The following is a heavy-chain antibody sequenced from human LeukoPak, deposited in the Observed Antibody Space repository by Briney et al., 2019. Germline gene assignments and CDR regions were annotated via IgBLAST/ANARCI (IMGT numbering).Heavy chain of an antibody. J-gene: IGHJ3*02. Sequence: AASVKVSCKASGYTFNGFYMHWVRQAPGQGLEWMGWINPNIGDRNYAQKFQGRVTMTRDTSISTAYMELSRLRSDDTALYYCARSRRSDACDIWGQGTMVTVSS. CDR3: ARSRRSDACDI. CDR1: GYTFNGFY. CDR2: INPNIGDR. D-gene: IGHD2-2*01. V-gene: IGHV1-2*02.